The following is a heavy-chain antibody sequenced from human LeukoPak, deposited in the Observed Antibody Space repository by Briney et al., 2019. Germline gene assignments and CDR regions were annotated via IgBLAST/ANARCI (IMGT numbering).Heavy chain of an antibody. J-gene: IGHJ4*02. CDR2: ISIYSGNT. Sequence: ASVKVSCKASGYTFTSHGLSWERQAPGQGLEWMGWISIYSGNTNYAQKFQDRISMTTDTSTSTAYMELRSLKSDVTAVYYCARDPGGTWGFDYWGQGALVTVSS. V-gene: IGHV1-18*01. D-gene: IGHD7-27*01. CDR3: ARDPGGTWGFDY. CDR1: GYTFTSHG.